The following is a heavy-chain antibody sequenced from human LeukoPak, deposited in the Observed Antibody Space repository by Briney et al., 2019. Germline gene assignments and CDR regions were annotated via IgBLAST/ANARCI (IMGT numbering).Heavy chain of an antibody. V-gene: IGHV4-61*02. J-gene: IGHJ4*02. CDR1: GGSINSGSYY. CDR2: IYTSGST. D-gene: IGHD2-21*01. Sequence: SETPSLTCTVSGGSINSGSYYWNWIRQPAGKGLEWIGRIYTSGSTNYNPSLKSRVTISVDTSKNQFSLKLSSVTAADTAVYYCARLEGIESYYDDYWGQGTLVTVSS. CDR3: ARLEGIESYYDDY.